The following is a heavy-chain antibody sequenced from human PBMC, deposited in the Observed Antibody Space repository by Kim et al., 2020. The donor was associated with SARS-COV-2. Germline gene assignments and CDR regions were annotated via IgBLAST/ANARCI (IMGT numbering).Heavy chain of an antibody. CDR2: INPNSGDT. CDR3: ARADVYGSGTFGP. CDR1: GYTFTGYY. D-gene: IGHD3-10*01. V-gene: IGHV1-2*04. Sequence: ASVKVSCKASGYTFTGYYMHWVRQAPGQGLEWMGWINPNSGDTNYAQKFQGWVTMTRDTSISTAYMELSRLRSDDTAVYYCARADVYGSGTFGPWGQGTLVTVSS. J-gene: IGHJ5*02.